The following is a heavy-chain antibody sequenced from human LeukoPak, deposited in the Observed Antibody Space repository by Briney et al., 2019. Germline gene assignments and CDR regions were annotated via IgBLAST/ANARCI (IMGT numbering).Heavy chain of an antibody. D-gene: IGHD6-19*01. CDR3: ARVGLGWYSSGWYN. V-gene: IGHV1-2*06. J-gene: IGHJ4*02. Sequence: ASVKVSCKASGFTFTSSAMQWVRQAPGQGLEWMGRINPNSGGTNYAQKFQGRVTMTRDTSISTAYMELSRLRSDDTAVYYCARVGLGWYSSGWYNWGQGTLVTVSS. CDR1: GFTFTSSA. CDR2: INPNSGGT.